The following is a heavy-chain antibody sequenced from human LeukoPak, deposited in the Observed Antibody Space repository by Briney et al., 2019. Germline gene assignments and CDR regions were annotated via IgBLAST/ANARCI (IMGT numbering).Heavy chain of an antibody. J-gene: IGHJ4*02. CDR2: IKQDGSEK. D-gene: IGHD2-2*01. V-gene: IGHV3-7*01. CDR1: GFTFSSYW. Sequence: GGSLRLSYAASGFTFSSYWMSWVRQAPGKGLEWVANIKQDGSEKYYVDSVKGRFTISRDNAKNSLYLQMNSLRAEDTAVYYCARVMVVVPAAPFDYWGQGTLVTVSS. CDR3: ARVMVVVPAAPFDY.